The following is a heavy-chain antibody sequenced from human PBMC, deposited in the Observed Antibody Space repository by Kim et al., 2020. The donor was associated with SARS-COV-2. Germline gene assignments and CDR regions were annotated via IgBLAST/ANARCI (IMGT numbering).Heavy chain of an antibody. J-gene: IGHJ6*02. CDR1: DFTVTTHY. CDR3: ASRGGGLSGSYSNGLDV. D-gene: IGHD2-15*01. Sequence: GGSLRLSCAASDFTVTTHYMSWVRQAPGKGLEWVSVIHRSGTTYYAGSVKGRFTISRDNSKNTVYLQMNSLRADDTAVYYCASRGGGLSGSYSNGLDVWGQGTTVTVSS. V-gene: IGHV3-53*01. CDR2: IHRSGTT.